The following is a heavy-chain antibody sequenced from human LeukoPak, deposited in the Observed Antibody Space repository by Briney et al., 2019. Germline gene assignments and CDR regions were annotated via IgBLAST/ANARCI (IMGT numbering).Heavy chain of an antibody. D-gene: IGHD5-12*01. Sequence: PGGSLRLSCAASGFTFSSYEMNWVRQAPGKGLEWVSYISSSGSTIYYADSVKGRFTISRDNAKNSLYLRMNSLRAEDTAVYYCARDRRLRGYTDIYYFDYWGQGTLVTVSS. J-gene: IGHJ4*02. CDR3: ARDRRLRGYTDIYYFDY. V-gene: IGHV3-48*03. CDR2: ISSSGSTI. CDR1: GFTFSSYE.